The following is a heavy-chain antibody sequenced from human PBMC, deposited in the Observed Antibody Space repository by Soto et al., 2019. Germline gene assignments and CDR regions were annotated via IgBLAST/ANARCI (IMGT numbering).Heavy chain of an antibody. Sequence: QLQLQESGPGLVKPSETLSLTCTVSGDSISSTRDYWGWIRQPPGKGLEWIGSIHHSGNTYSNPTLKSRFTRSIDTSKNQFSRKLSSVTATDTAVYYCARRKGSTGWSDYFQYWSQGTLVTVSS. V-gene: IGHV4-39*01. J-gene: IGHJ4*02. CDR1: GDSISSTRDY. CDR3: ARRKGSTGWSDYFQY. CDR2: IHHSGNT. D-gene: IGHD6-19*01.